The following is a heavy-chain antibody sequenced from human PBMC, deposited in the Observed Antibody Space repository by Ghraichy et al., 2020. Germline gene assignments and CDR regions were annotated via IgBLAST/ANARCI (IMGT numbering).Heavy chain of an antibody. Sequence: SETLSLTCTVSGGSISSYYWSWIRQPPGKGLEWIGYIYYSGSTNYNPSLKSRVTISVDTSKNQFSLKLSSVTAADTAVYYCARAARSGYYDGHNWFDPWGQGTLVTVSS. D-gene: IGHD3-22*01. CDR2: IYYSGST. CDR1: GGSISSYY. CDR3: ARAARSGYYDGHNWFDP. V-gene: IGHV4-59*01. J-gene: IGHJ5*02.